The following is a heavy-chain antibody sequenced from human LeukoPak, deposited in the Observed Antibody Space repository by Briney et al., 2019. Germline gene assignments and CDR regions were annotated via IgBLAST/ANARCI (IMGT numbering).Heavy chain of an antibody. V-gene: IGHV4-34*01. CDR2: INHSGST. CDR3: ARDAYDFWSGERDY. D-gene: IGHD3-3*01. Sequence: SETLSLTCAVYGGSFSGYYWSWIRQPPGKGLEWIGEINHSGSTNYNPSLKGRVTISVDTSKNQFSLKLSSVTAADTAVYYCARDAYDFWSGERDYWGQGTLVTVSS. CDR1: GGSFSGYY. J-gene: IGHJ4*02.